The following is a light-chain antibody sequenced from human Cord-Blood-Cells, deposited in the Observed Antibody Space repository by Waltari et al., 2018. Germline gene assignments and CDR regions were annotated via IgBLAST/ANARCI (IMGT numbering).Light chain of an antibody. CDR2: EGS. V-gene: IGLV2-23*01. J-gene: IGLJ3*02. Sequence: QSALTQPASASGSPGHSITISCTGTSSSVGSYNLVSWYQQHPGKAPKLMIYEGSKRPSVVSNRFSGSKAGNASSLTIAGLQAEDEADYYCCSYAGSSTWVFGGGTKLTVL. CDR1: SSSVGSYNL. CDR3: CSYAGSSTWV.